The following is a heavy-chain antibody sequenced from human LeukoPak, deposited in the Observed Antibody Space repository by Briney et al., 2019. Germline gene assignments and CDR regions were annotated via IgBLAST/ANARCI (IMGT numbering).Heavy chain of an antibody. J-gene: IGHJ5*02. CDR1: GFTFSSYT. CDR2: IRSIGGYI. V-gene: IGHV3-21*04. Sequence: GGSLRLSCTASGFTFSSYTMNWVRQAPGKGLEWVSSIRSIGGYIYYADSVKGRFTISRDNTKNSLYLQMNSLRAEDTALYHCARAGRGRRTIPNWFDPWGQGTLVTVSS. CDR3: ARAGRGRRTIPNWFDP. D-gene: IGHD2-2*02.